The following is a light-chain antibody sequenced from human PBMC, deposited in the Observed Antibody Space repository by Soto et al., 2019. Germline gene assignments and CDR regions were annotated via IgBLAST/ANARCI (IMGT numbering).Light chain of an antibody. V-gene: IGKV1-39*01. CDR3: QQSYSTLT. J-gene: IGKJ3*01. CDR1: QSSSSY. CDR2: AAS. Sequence: DIQMTQSPSSVSASVGDIVAITCQASQSSSSYLNWYQQKPGKAPKLLIYAASSLQSGVPSRFSGSGSGTDFTLTISSLQPEDFATYYCQQSYSTLTFGPGTKVDIK.